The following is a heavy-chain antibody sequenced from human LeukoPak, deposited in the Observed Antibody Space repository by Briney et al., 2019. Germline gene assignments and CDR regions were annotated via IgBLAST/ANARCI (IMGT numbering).Heavy chain of an antibody. Sequence: SGGSLRLSCAASGFTFSDYYMSWIRQAPGKGLEWVSYISSSGSTIYYADSVKGRFTISRDNAKNSLYLQMNSLRAEDTAVYYCARVFRGVIAHFDYWGQGTLVTVSS. V-gene: IGHV3-11*01. CDR1: GFTFSDYY. CDR2: ISSSGSTI. CDR3: ARVFRGVIAHFDY. J-gene: IGHJ4*02. D-gene: IGHD3-16*02.